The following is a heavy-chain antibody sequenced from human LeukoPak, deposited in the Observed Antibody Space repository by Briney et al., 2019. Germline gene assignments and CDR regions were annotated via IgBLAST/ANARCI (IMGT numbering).Heavy chain of an antibody. CDR1: GFTFSSYE. CDR2: ISENSGDT. Sequence: PSGGSLRLSCAASGFTFSSYEMNWVRQAPGKGLEWLSYISENSGDTNYADSVKGRFTVSRDNAKNSLYLQMNSLRVEDTAVYYCARDPRTVRIWGQGTLVTVSS. CDR3: ARDPRTVRI. D-gene: IGHD1-1*01. J-gene: IGHJ4*02. V-gene: IGHV3-48*03.